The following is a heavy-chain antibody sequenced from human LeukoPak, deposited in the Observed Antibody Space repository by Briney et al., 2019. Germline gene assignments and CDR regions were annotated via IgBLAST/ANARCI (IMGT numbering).Heavy chain of an antibody. CDR2: IYYSGST. D-gene: IGHD1-26*01. J-gene: IGHJ4*02. CDR3: ARYSGSYSFDY. CDR1: GGSISSYY. V-gene: IGHV4-59*01. Sequence: PSETLSLICTVSGGSISSYYWRWIRQPPGKGLEWIGYIYYSGSTNYNPSLKSRVTISVDTSKNQFSLKLSSVTAADTAVYYCARYSGSYSFDYWGQGTLVTVSS.